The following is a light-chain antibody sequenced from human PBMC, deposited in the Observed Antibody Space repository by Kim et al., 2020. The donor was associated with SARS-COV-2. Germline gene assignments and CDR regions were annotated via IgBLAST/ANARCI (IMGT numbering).Light chain of an antibody. CDR3: QQSYSTPH. J-gene: IGKJ2*01. CDR1: QTISSY. CDR2: AAS. V-gene: IGKV1-39*01. Sequence: LSASVGDTVTITCRASQTISSYLNWYKHKPGQAPKLLIYAASTLQSGVPSRFSGSGSGTDFTLTISSLQPEDFATYYCQQSYSTPHFGQGTKLEI.